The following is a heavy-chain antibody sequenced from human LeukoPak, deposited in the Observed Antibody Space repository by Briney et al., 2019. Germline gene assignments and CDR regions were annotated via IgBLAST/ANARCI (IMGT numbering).Heavy chain of an antibody. CDR3: ARRGRYFDWSAHKSNWFDP. J-gene: IGHJ5*02. CDR2: VYYSGST. CDR1: GGSISTTNYY. D-gene: IGHD3-9*01. V-gene: IGHV4-39*07. Sequence: SETLSLTCTVSGGSISTTNYYWGWIRQSPGKGLEWFGCVYYSGSTYYNPSLKSRVTISVDTSQNQFSLQLTSVTAADTAVYYCARRGRYFDWSAHKSNWFDPWGQGTLVTVSS.